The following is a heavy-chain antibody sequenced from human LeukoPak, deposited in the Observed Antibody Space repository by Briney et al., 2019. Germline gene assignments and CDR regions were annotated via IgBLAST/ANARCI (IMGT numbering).Heavy chain of an antibody. Sequence: SSETLSLTCAVYGGSFSGYYWTWIRQTPEKGLEWIGEMNPSGSTNYNPSLKSRVTISVDTSKNQFSLELSSVTAADAAVYYCARGRQDVTMIVVVMTAVSYYLDVWGKGTTVTVS. D-gene: IGHD3-22*01. J-gene: IGHJ6*03. CDR2: MNPSGST. V-gene: IGHV4-34*01. CDR3: ARGRQDVTMIVVVMTAVSYYLDV. CDR1: GGSFSGYY.